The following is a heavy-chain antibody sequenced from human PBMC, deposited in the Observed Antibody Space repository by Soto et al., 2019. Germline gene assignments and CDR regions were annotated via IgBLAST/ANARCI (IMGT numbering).Heavy chain of an antibody. CDR1: GGSIGSYY. J-gene: IGHJ5*02. Sequence: PSETLSLTCAVSGGSIGSYYWSWIRQPPGKGLEWIGYIYYSGSTNYNPSLKSRVTISVDTSKNQFSLKLSSVSAADTAVYYCARGTSSSGWYAENWFDPWGQGTLVTVSS. D-gene: IGHD6-19*01. CDR2: IYYSGST. V-gene: IGHV4-59*01. CDR3: ARGTSSSGWYAENWFDP.